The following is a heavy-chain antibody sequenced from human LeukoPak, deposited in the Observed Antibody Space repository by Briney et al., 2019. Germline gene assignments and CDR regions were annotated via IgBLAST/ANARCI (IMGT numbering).Heavy chain of an antibody. D-gene: IGHD3-3*01. CDR1: GFTFSSYG. V-gene: IGHV3-30*02. CDR2: IQYDGINK. Sequence: GGSLRLSCAASGFTFSSYGMHWARQAPGKGLEWVAFIQYDGINKYYADSVKGRFTISRDNSKNTLYLQMNSLRAEDTAVYYCAKDWGIFGVTLLYYFDYWGQGTLVTVSS. J-gene: IGHJ4*02. CDR3: AKDWGIFGVTLLYYFDY.